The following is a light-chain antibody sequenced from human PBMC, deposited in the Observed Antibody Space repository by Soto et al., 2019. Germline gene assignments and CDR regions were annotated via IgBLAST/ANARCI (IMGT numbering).Light chain of an antibody. CDR3: QQYNSYPLT. CDR2: KAS. V-gene: IGKV1-5*03. CDR1: QSIDRL. J-gene: IGKJ5*01. Sequence: DIQMTQSPSTLSASVGDRVTITCRASQSIDRLLAWYQQKPGRAPTLLIYKASTFQSGVPSRFSGSGYGTEFSLAISSRQPDDSATCYCQQYNSYPLTFGQGTRLEIK.